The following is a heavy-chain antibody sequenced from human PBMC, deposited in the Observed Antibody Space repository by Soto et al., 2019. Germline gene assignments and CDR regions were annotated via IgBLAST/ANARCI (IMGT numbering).Heavy chain of an antibody. V-gene: IGHV3-74*01. CDR1: GFTFSNSW. D-gene: IGHD2-2*01. J-gene: IGHJ4*01. CDR2: INADGTST. CDR3: VKVLARGVGVPRFYFDS. Sequence: GGSLRLSCAASGFTFSNSWMHWVRQVSGKGLEWVSRINADGTSTSYADSVKGRFTISRDNAKNTLYLHVNSLRAEDTAVYYCVKVLARGVGVPRFYFDSWGHGALVTVSS.